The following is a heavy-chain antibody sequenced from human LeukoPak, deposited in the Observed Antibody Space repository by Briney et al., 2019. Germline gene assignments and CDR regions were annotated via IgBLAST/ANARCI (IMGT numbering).Heavy chain of an antibody. CDR2: INPNSGGT. Sequence: ASVKVSCKASGYTFTGYYMHWVRQAPGQGLEWMGWINPNSGGTNYAQKFQGRVTMTRDTSISTAYMELSRLRSDGTAVYYCARSFLPAYYYGSGSYYAPPGYWGQGTLVTVSS. V-gene: IGHV1-2*02. CDR1: GYTFTGYY. CDR3: ARSFLPAYYYGSGSYYAPPGY. J-gene: IGHJ4*02. D-gene: IGHD3-10*01.